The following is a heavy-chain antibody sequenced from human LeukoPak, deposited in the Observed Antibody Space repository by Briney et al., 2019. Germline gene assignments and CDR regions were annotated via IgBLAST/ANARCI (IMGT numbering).Heavy chain of an antibody. J-gene: IGHJ5*02. V-gene: IGHV4-59*01. CDR3: ARVYCSGGSCYSGMYNWFDP. CDR1: GGSISSYY. Sequence: SETLSLTCTVSGGSISSYYWSWIRQPPGKGLEWIGYIYYSGSTNYSPSLKSRVTISVDTSKNQFSLKLSSVTAADTAVYYCARVYCSGGSCYSGMYNWFDPWGQGTLVTVSS. D-gene: IGHD2-15*01. CDR2: IYYSGST.